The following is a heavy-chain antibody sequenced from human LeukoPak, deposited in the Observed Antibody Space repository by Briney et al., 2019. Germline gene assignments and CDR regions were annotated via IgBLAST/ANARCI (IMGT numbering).Heavy chain of an antibody. CDR3: AREPDFTNYLFDY. D-gene: IGHD4-11*01. Sequence: GGSLRLSCAASGFSFSSYSMNWVRQAPGKGLEWIAYISSSSSTIYYADSVKGRFTISRDNAKNSLYLQMNSLRDEDTAVYYCAREPDFTNYLFDYWGQGTLVTVSS. V-gene: IGHV3-48*02. CDR1: GFSFSSYS. J-gene: IGHJ4*02. CDR2: ISSSSSTI.